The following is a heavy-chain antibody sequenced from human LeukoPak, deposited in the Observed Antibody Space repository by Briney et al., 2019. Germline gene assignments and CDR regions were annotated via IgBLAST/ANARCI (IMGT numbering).Heavy chain of an antibody. D-gene: IGHD6-19*01. Sequence: GGSLRLSCAASGFTFSGYGMHWVRQAPGEGLEWVAVIWHDGNNKYYGDSVKGRFTISRDNSNNTLFLQMNSLRAEATAVYYCARLTSGWYVDYWGQGTLVTVSS. V-gene: IGHV3-33*01. J-gene: IGHJ4*02. CDR3: ARLTSGWYVDY. CDR1: GFTFSGYG. CDR2: IWHDGNNK.